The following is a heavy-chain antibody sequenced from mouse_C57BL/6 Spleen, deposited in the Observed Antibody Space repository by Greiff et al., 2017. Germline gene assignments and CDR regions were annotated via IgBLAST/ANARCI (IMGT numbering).Heavy chain of an antibody. V-gene: IGHV1-5*01. CDR3: TPIVTTDCCDY. D-gene: IGHD2-5*01. J-gene: IGHJ2*01. CDR1: GYTFTSYW. Sequence: VQLQQSGTVLARPGASVKMSCKTSGYTFTSYWMHWVNQRPGQGLEWIGAIDPGNSDTSYNQKFKGKAKLTAVTSASTAYMELSSLTNEDSAVYDCTPIVTTDCCDYWGQGTTLTVSS. CDR2: IDPGNSDT.